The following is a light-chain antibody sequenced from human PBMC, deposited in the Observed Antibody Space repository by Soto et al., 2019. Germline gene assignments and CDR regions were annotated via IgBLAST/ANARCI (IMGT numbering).Light chain of an antibody. CDR1: QSVNSN. J-gene: IGKJ4*01. V-gene: IGKV3-15*01. Sequence: EIVMTQSPATLSVYPGERAILSCRASQSVNSNLAWYRQKPGQAPRLLMSDASTRATGVPARFSGSGSGTEFTLTISSLQSEDSGIYYCQQYNFWPPLTFGGGTKVEIK. CDR3: QQYNFWPPLT. CDR2: DAS.